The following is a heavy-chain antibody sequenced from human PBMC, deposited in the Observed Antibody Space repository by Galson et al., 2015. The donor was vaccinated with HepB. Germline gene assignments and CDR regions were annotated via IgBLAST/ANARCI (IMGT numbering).Heavy chain of an antibody. CDR2: ISAYNGNT. CDR3: ARVYHYYDSSGYYYRWYFDL. D-gene: IGHD3-22*01. V-gene: IGHV1-18*04. J-gene: IGHJ2*01. CDR1: GYTFTSYG. Sequence: SVKVSCKASGYTFTSYGISWVRQAPGQGLEWMGWISAYNGNTNYAQKLQGRVTMTTDTSTSTAYMELRSLRSDDTAVYYCARVYHYYDSSGYYYRWYFDLWGRGTLVTVSS.